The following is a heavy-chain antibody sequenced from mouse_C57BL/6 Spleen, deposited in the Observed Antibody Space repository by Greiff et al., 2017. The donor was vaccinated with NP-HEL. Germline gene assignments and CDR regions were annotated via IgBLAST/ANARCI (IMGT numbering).Heavy chain of an antibody. CDR3: ARPDYYGSSYYAMED. D-gene: IGHD1-1*01. J-gene: IGHJ4*01. CDR1: GFTFSDYG. Sequence: EVHLVESGGGLVKPGGSLKLSCAASGFTFSDYGMHWVRQAPEKGLEWVAYISSGSSTIYYTDTVKGRFTISRDNAKNTLFLQMTSLRSEDTAMYYCARPDYYGSSYYAMEDWGKGTSVTVAS. V-gene: IGHV5-17*01. CDR2: ISSGSSTI.